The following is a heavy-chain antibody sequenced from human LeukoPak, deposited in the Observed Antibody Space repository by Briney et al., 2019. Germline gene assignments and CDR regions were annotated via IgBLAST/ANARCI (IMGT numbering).Heavy chain of an antibody. CDR3: AKGGGESRGPYYYYGMDV. Sequence: GRSLRLSCAASGFPFDDSAMHWVRQAPGKGLEWVSLISWDGGSTYYADSVKGRFTISRDNSTNSLYLQIKSLRAEDTAMYYCAKGGGESRGPYYYYGMDVWGQGTTVTVSS. D-gene: IGHD2-21*01. CDR1: GFPFDDSA. CDR2: ISWDGGST. V-gene: IGHV3-43D*03. J-gene: IGHJ6*02.